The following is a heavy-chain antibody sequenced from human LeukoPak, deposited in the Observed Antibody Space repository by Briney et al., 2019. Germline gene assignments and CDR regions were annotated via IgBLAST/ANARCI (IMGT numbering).Heavy chain of an antibody. CDR2: LYSDGGRT. CDR3: ARIADYGSGFEL. J-gene: IGHJ4*02. V-gene: IGHV3-74*01. CDR1: GFTFGSYW. D-gene: IGHD3-10*01. Sequence: GGSLRLSCAASGFTFGSYWMHWVRQYPGKGLVWLSRLYSDGGRTTYADSVKGRFTISGDNAKNTLYLQMNSLRAEDTAVYYCARIADYGSGFELWGQGTLVTVSS.